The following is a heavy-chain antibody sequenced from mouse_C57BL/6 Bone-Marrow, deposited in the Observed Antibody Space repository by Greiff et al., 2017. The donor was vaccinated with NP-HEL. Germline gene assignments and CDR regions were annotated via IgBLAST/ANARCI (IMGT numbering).Heavy chain of an antibody. CDR2: INYDGSST. CDR1: GFTFSDYY. J-gene: IGHJ2*01. V-gene: IGHV5-16*01. Sequence: EVMLVESEGGLVQPGSSMKLSCTASGFTFSDYYMAWVRQVPEKGLEWVANINYDGSSTYYLDSLKSRFIISRDNAKNILYLQMSSLKSEDTATYYCAGDPGWPTNYFDYWGQGTTLTVSS. D-gene: IGHD2-3*01. CDR3: AGDPGWPTNYFDY.